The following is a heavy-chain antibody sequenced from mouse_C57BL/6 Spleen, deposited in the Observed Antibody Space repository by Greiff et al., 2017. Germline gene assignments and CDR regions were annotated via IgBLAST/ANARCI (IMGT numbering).Heavy chain of an antibody. CDR3: AGGLWSFAY. D-gene: IGHD1-1*02. CDR2: INPGSGGT. Sequence: VQLQQSGAELVRPGTSVKVSCTASGYAFTNYLIAWVKQRPGQGLEWIGVINPGSGGTNYNEKFKGKATLTADKSASTAYMQLSSLTSEDSAVYFCAGGLWSFAYWGQGTLVTVSA. J-gene: IGHJ3*01. CDR1: GYAFTNYL. V-gene: IGHV1-54*01.